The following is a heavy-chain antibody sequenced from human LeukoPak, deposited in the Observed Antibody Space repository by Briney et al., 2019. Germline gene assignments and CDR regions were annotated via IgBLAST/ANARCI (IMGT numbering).Heavy chain of an antibody. D-gene: IGHD3-16*01. V-gene: IGHV3-23*01. CDR2: LRGDGET. CDR1: GFIFSNYA. J-gene: IGHJ4*02. Sequence: AGGSLRLSCAASGFIFSNYAMSWVRQAPARGLEWVSSLRGDGETFYADSVKGRFTLSRDDSRNTVYLQLNNLRVEDTAVYYCAEASWVSSADAVLWGQGTLVTVSS. CDR3: AEASWVSSADAVL.